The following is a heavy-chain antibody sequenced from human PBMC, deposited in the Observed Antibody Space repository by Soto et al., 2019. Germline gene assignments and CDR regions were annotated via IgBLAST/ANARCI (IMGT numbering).Heavy chain of an antibody. V-gene: IGHV4-39*01. CDR2: IFYSGST. CDR1: GGSTSPSSYY. Sequence: SETLSLTYTVSGGSTSPSSYYWGWILQPPGKGLEWIGSIFYSGSTYYNPSLKSRVTISVDTSKNQFSLKLSSVTAADTAVYYCACIFSGGYGYGFYYYGMDVWGQGTTVT. J-gene: IGHJ6*02. D-gene: IGHD5-18*01. CDR3: ACIFSGGYGYGFYYYGMDV.